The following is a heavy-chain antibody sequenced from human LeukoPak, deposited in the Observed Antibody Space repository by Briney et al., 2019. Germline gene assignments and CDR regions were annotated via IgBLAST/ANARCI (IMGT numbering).Heavy chain of an antibody. CDR2: IYYSGST. CDR3: ASFIAAAGTDWFDP. CDR1: GXSISSYY. V-gene: IGHV4-59*01. D-gene: IGHD6-13*01. J-gene: IGHJ5*02. Sequence: SETLSLTCTVSGXSISSYYWSWIRQPPGKGLEWIGYIYYSGSTNYNPSLKSRVTISVDTSKNQFSLKLSSVTAADTAVYYCASFIAAAGTDWFDPWGQGTLVTVSS.